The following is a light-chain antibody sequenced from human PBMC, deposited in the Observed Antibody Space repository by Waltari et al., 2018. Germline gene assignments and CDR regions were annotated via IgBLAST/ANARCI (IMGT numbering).Light chain of an antibody. CDR3: CCRDSTGDLEV. V-gene: IGLV3-19*01. CDR2: DKK. J-gene: IGLJ2*01. CDR1: SPRGHY. Sequence: SSELTQDPAVSLALGQPVPLACQGDSPRGHYTSWYQQKPGPDPVLVMFDKKSRPSGIPDRFSGSSSGDKASLAITGAQAEDEADYYCCCRDSTGDLEVFGGGTKLTV.